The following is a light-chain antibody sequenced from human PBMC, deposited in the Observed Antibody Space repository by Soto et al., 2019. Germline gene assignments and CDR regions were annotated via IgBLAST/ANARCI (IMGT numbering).Light chain of an antibody. Sequence: ENVLTQSPGTLSLSPGERATLSCRASQTVNSSYLAWYQQKPGQAPRLLMYGASSRATGIPDRFSGSGSGTDFTLTIGRLEPEDFAVYYCQQYGSTPWTFGQGTKVEIK. CDR3: QQYGSTPWT. V-gene: IGKV3-20*01. CDR1: QTVNSSY. J-gene: IGKJ1*01. CDR2: GAS.